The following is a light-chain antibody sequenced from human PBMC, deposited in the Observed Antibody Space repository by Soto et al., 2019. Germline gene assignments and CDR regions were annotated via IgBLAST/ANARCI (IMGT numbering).Light chain of an antibody. Sequence: DIQMTQSPYTLSASVGDRVTITCRASQRISTYLAWYQQKPGKARKLLIYKASSLQSGVPSRFSGSGSGTEFSLTISSLQPDDFATYYCQQYKSYSYTFGQGTKLENK. CDR2: KAS. CDR1: QRISTY. V-gene: IGKV1-5*03. CDR3: QQYKSYSYT. J-gene: IGKJ2*01.